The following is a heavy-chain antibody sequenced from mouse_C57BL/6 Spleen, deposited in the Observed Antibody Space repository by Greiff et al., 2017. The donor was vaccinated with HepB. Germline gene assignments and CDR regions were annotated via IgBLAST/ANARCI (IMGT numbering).Heavy chain of an antibody. CDR2: IRNKANGYTT. CDR3: VKAVASGSRYTGFAY. CDR1: GFTFNDYQ. J-gene: IGHJ3*01. V-gene: IGHV7-4*01. Sequence: EVMLVESGGGLVQPGASLRLSCAASGFTFNDYQMSWVRQAPGKAPEWLALIRNKANGYTTEYTASVKGRFTISRDNSQTTLYLQRNTLWAEDSATYYCVKAVASGSRYTGFAYWGQGTLVTVSA. D-gene: IGHD1-1*01.